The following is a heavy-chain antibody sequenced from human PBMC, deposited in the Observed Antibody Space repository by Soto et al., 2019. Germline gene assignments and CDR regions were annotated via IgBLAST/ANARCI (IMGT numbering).Heavy chain of an antibody. D-gene: IGHD5-18*01. Sequence: EVQLVESGGVVVQPGGSLRLSCAASGFTFDDYTMHWVRQAPGKGLEWVSLISWDGGSTYYADSVKGRFTISRDNSENSLYLQMNSLRTEDTALYYCAKGGIEPSSVDYWGQGTLVTVSS. CDR1: GFTFDDYT. J-gene: IGHJ4*02. V-gene: IGHV3-43*01. CDR3: AKGGIEPSSVDY. CDR2: ISWDGGST.